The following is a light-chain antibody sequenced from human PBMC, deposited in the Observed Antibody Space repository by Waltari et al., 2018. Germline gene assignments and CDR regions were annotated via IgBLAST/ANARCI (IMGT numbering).Light chain of an antibody. J-gene: IGKJ4*01. V-gene: IGKV1-9*01. CDR1: QDIRSY. CDR2: AAS. Sequence: DIQLTQSPSFLSASVEDRVTITSRDSQDIRSYLTWYQQKPGKAPKLLIYAASTLQSGVPSRFIGSGSGTEFTLTTSTLQPEDLATYFCQQLNSNPLTFGGGTRVEIK. CDR3: QQLNSNPLT.